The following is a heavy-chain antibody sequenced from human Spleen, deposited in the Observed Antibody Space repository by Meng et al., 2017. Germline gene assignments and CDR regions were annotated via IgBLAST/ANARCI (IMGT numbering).Heavy chain of an antibody. CDR1: GFTFSNYW. CDR2: INTDGSST. CDR3: ARVRFSVVRGVSGKNDAFDI. Sequence: GESLKISCAGSGFTFSNYWMHWVRQAPGKGLVWVSRINTDGSSTTYVDSVKGRFTISRDNAKDTVYMQMNSLRAEDTAVYYCARVRFSVVRGVSGKNDAFDIWGRGTMVTVSS. J-gene: IGHJ3*02. V-gene: IGHV3-74*01. D-gene: IGHD3-10*01.